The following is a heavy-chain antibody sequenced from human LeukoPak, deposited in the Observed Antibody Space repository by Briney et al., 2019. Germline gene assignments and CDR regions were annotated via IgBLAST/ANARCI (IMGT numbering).Heavy chain of an antibody. J-gene: IGHJ3*02. CDR2: ISSSGTTI. Sequence: GGSLRLSCAASGFALSGYEMNWVRQAPGKGLEWVSYISSSGTTIYYADSVKGRFTISRDNAKNSLYLQMNSLRAGDTAVYYCARCPHGSDAFDIWGQGTMVTVSS. CDR1: GFALSGYE. V-gene: IGHV3-48*03. CDR3: ARCPHGSDAFDI.